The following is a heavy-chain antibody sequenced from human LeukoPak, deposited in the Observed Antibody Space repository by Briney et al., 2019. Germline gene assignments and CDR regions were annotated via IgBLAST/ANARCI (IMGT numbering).Heavy chain of an antibody. Sequence: GESLKISCKGSGYSFTSYWIGWVRQMPGKGLERMGIIHPTDSDTRYSPSFQGQVTISVDKSISTAYLQWSSLKASDSAMYYCARLSNSGWYPPDYWGQGTLVTVSS. D-gene: IGHD6-19*01. V-gene: IGHV5-51*01. CDR2: IHPTDSDT. J-gene: IGHJ4*02. CDR1: GYSFTSYW. CDR3: ARLSNSGWYPPDY.